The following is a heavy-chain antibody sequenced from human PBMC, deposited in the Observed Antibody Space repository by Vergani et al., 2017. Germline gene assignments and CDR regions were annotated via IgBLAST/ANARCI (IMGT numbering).Heavy chain of an antibody. Sequence: DVHLAESGGGFFQPGGSLRLSCSASGFSFNSYWMHWVRQVPGKGLLWVSRIKSDGSITAYADSVKGRFTISRDNAQNTLYLQMNSLRVEDTAMYFCAKDLSYGTAWAHFDSRGQGTLVTVSS. D-gene: IGHD4-17*01. J-gene: IGHJ4*02. CDR1: GFSFNSYW. V-gene: IGHV3-74*03. CDR3: AKDLSYGTAWAHFDS. CDR2: IKSDGSIT.